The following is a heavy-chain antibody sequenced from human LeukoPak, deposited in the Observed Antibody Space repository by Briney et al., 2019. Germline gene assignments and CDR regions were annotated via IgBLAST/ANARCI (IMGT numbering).Heavy chain of an antibody. CDR2: INHSGST. CDR1: GGSFSGYY. V-gene: IGHV4-34*01. J-gene: IGHJ4*02. Sequence: SETLSLTCAVYGGSFSGYYWSWIRQPPGKGLEWIGEINHSGSTNYNPSLKSRVTISVGTSKNQFSLKLSSVTAADTAVYYCARTYCGGDCYSDFDYWGQGTLVTVSS. CDR3: ARTYCGGDCYSDFDY. D-gene: IGHD2-21*02.